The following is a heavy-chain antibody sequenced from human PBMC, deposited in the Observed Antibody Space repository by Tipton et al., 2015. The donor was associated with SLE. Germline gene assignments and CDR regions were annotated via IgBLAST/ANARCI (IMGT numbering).Heavy chain of an antibody. V-gene: IGHV4-59*08. CDR2: IYYSGST. CDR3: ARGQQLGNWFDP. D-gene: IGHD6-13*01. Sequence: TLSLTCTVSGGSISSHYWSWIRQPPGKGLEWVGYIYYSGSTNYNPSLKSRVTISVDTSKNQFSLKLSSVTAADTAVYYSARGQQLGNWFDPWGQGTLVTVSS. CDR1: GGSISSHY. J-gene: IGHJ5*02.